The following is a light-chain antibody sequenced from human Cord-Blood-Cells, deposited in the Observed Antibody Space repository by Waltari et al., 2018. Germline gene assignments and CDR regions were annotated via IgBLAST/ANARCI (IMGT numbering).Light chain of an antibody. CDR1: SSDVGGSNY. J-gene: IGLJ3*02. Sequence: QSALTPPASVSGSPGQSITISCTGTSSDVGGSNYVSLYQQHPGKAPKLMIYDVSNRPSGVSNRFSGSKSGNTASLTISGLQAEDEADYYCSSYTSSSTPRVFGGGTKLTVL. CDR2: DVS. CDR3: SSYTSSSTPRV. V-gene: IGLV2-14*01.